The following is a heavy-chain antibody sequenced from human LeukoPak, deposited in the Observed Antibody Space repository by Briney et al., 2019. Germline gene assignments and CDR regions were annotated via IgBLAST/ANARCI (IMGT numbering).Heavy chain of an antibody. Sequence: GGSLRLSCAVSGFTFSSYSMNWVRQAPRKGLEWVSSISSISYIYYAELVKGRFTISRDTAKNSLYLEMNSLRAEDTAVYYCARDQYGDYALDYWGQGTLVTVSS. D-gene: IGHD4-17*01. J-gene: IGHJ4*02. CDR3: ARDQYGDYALDY. V-gene: IGHV3-21*01. CDR2: ISSISYI. CDR1: GFTFSSYS.